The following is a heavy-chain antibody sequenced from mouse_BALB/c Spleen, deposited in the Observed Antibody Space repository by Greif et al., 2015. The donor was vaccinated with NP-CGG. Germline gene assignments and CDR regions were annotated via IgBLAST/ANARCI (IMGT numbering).Heavy chain of an antibody. CDR1: GFTSSSFG. CDR2: ISSGSSTI. CDR3: ARLFDY. V-gene: IGHV5-17*02. Sequence: EVMLVESGGGLVQPGGSRKLSCAASGFTSSSFGMHWVRQAPEKGLEWVAYISSGSSTIYYADTVKGRFTISRDNPKNTLFLQMTSLRSEDTAMYYCARLFDYWGQGTTLTVSS. J-gene: IGHJ2*01.